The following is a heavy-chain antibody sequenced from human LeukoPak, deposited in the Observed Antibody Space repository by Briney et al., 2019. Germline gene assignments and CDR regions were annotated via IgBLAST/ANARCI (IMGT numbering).Heavy chain of an antibody. CDR2: IKQDGSKK. V-gene: IGHV3-7*03. CDR3: ASQPAAADVDY. Sequence: GALRLSCAASGFTFSSYWMTWVRQAPGKGLEWVANIKQDGSKKTYVDSVKGRLTISRDNAKNSLYLQMNSLRADDTGVYYCASQPAAADVDYWGQGTLVTVSS. J-gene: IGHJ4*02. CDR1: GFTFSSYW. D-gene: IGHD2-2*01.